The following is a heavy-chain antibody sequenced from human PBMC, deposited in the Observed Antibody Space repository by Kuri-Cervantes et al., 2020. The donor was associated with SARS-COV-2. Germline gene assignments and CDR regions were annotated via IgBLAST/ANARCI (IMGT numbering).Heavy chain of an antibody. CDR3: ARDFWLLFDSSGYYASGVVFDT. J-gene: IGHJ5*02. CDR2: ISAYNGNT. Sequence: ASVKVSCKASGYTFTRYGISWVRQAPGQGLEWMGWISAYNGNTNYAQKLQGRVTMTTDTSTSTAYMELGRLRSDDTAVYYCARDFWLLFDSSGYYASGVVFDTWGQGTLVTVSS. CDR1: GYTFTRYG. D-gene: IGHD3-22*01. V-gene: IGHV1-18*01.